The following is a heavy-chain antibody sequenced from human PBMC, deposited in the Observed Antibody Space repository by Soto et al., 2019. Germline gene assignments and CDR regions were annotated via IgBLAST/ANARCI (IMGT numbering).Heavy chain of an antibody. Sequence: ASVKVSCKASGYTFTNNDVSWVRQATGQGLEWMGWMNPGSGDTGYAQKFQGRVTMTRDISIATAYMELNSLTSEDTAIYYCTRDIPRTSFDLWGQGTLVTVSS. V-gene: IGHV1-8*01. CDR1: GYTFTNND. CDR3: TRDIPRTSFDL. J-gene: IGHJ4*02. CDR2: MNPGSGDT.